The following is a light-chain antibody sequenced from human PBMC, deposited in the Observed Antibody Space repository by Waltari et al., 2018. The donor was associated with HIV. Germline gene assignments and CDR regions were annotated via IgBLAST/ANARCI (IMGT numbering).Light chain of an antibody. V-gene: IGLV2-11*01. Sequence: QSALTPPRSVSRSPGQSVTTSCPGSSGDVCGYHYVSWYHQHPCKPPKLLIYDVSTRPSGVPARFSGSKSGNTASLTIFGLQAEDEADYYCCSYAGSVTFVVFGGGTKVTVV. J-gene: IGLJ2*01. CDR2: DVS. CDR1: SGDVCGYHY. CDR3: CSYAGSVTFVV.